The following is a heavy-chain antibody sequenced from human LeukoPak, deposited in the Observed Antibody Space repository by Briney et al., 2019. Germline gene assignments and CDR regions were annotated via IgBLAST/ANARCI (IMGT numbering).Heavy chain of an antibody. CDR3: AKDVGKWESLHFFDY. CDR1: GFTFSSYW. J-gene: IGHJ4*02. D-gene: IGHD1-26*01. CDR2: INSDGSST. Sequence: GGSLRLSCAASGFTFSSYWMHWVRQAPGKGLVWVSRINSDGSSTSYADSVKGRFTISRDNAKNTLYLQMNSLRGDDTAVYYCAKDVGKWESLHFFDYWGQGTLVTVSS. V-gene: IGHV3-74*01.